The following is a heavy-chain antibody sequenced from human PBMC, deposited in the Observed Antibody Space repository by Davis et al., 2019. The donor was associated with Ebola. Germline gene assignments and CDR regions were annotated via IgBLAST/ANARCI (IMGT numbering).Heavy chain of an antibody. D-gene: IGHD3-10*01. V-gene: IGHV3-9*01. Sequence: PGGSLRLSCATSGLTFDNYAMHWFRQAPGKGLEWVSGITSNSGTTAYADSVKGRFTISRDNAKDSPYLQMNSLRIEDTAFYYCAKDFYGSGSYIDAWGQGTLVAVSS. CDR2: ITSNSGTT. CDR3: AKDFYGSGSYIDA. J-gene: IGHJ5*02. CDR1: GLTFDNYA.